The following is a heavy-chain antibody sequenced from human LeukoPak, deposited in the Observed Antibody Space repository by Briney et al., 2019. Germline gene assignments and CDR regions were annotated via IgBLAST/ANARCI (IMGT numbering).Heavy chain of an antibody. D-gene: IGHD1-26*01. CDR2: ISYDGSNK. CDR3: ARLRVGAISYFDY. J-gene: IGHJ4*02. Sequence: PGGSLRLSCAASGFTFSSYAMHWVRQAPGKGLEWVAVISYDGSNKYYADSVKGRFTISRDNSKNTLYLQMNSLRAEDTAVYYCARLRVGAISYFDYWGQGTLVTVSS. V-gene: IGHV3-30-3*01. CDR1: GFTFSSYA.